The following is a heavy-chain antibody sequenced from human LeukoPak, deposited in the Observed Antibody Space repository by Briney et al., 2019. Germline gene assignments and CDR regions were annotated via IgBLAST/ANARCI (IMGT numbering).Heavy chain of an antibody. Sequence: PAGGSLRLSCAASGFTVSDVWMSWVRQAPGKGLEWVANINQDGRGIYYVDSVKGRFSISRDNTNNLLYLQMNSLRAEDTAMYFCARDSYRSLDYWGQGTLVTVSS. D-gene: IGHD4-11*01. V-gene: IGHV3-7*01. CDR3: ARDSYRSLDY. J-gene: IGHJ4*02. CDR1: GFTVSDVW. CDR2: INQDGRGI.